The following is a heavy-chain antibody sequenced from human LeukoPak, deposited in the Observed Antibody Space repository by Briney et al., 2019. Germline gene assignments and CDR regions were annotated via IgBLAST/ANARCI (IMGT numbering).Heavy chain of an antibody. J-gene: IGHJ4*02. CDR2: ISGSGGST. D-gene: IGHD2-8*01. CDR3: AKDRCTHGVCYNFDF. CDR1: GFTFSSYA. V-gene: IGHV3-23*01. Sequence: PGGSLRLSCAASGFTFSSYAMSWVRQAPGKGLEWVSAISGSGGSTYYADSVKGRFTISRDNSKNTLYLQMDSLRADDTAVYFCAKDRCTHGVCYNFDFWGQGTLVAVSS.